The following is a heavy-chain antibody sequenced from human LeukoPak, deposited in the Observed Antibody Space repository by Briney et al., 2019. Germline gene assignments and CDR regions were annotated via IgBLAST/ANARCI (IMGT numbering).Heavy chain of an antibody. CDR1: XXSXXNYX. CDR3: XXXXXXXXXXXXY. V-gene: IGHV4-59*01. CDR2: IYYTGST. Sequence: VXXXSXXNYXWSWIRQSPXKGXXWMGYIYYTGSTXYNPSLKSRVTMSVETSKNQFSLKLTSVTAADTAVYYCXXXXXXXXXXXXYWGQGILVTVSS. J-gene: IGHJ4*02.